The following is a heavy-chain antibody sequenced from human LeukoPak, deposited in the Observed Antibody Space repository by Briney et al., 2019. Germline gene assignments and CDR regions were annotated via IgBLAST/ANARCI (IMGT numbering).Heavy chain of an antibody. CDR2: INPNSGGT. D-gene: IGHD6-13*01. Sequence: ASVKVSCKASGYIFTGYYMHWVRQAPGQGLEWMGWINPNSGGTNSAPKLQGRVTMTRDTSISTAYMELSSLRSDDTAVYYCARIRNLGSYSSSWYEPNLFDYWGQGTLVTVSS. J-gene: IGHJ4*02. V-gene: IGHV1-2*02. CDR1: GYIFTGYY. CDR3: ARIRNLGSYSSSWYEPNLFDY.